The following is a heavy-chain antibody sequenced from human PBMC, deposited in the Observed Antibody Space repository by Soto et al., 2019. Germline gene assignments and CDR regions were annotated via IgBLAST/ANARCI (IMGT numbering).Heavy chain of an antibody. D-gene: IGHD6-19*01. CDR3: ATDGPRIAVAGTYPDH. CDR1: GFTFSTYG. Sequence: GGSLRLSCAASGFTFSTYGMHWVRQAPGKGLEWLAIIWYDGTNKFYADSVKGRFTLSRDNYKNTLYLQMNGLRAEDTAVYYCATDGPRIAVAGTYPDHWGQGTLVTVSS. J-gene: IGHJ4*02. V-gene: IGHV3-33*01. CDR2: IWYDGTNK.